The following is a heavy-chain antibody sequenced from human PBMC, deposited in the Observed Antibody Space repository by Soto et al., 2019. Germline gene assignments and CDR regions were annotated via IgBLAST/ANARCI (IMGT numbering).Heavy chain of an antibody. V-gene: IGHV4-39*01. D-gene: IGHD6-13*01. CDR2: IYYSGST. CDR1: GGSISSSSYY. CDR3: ARHAGAAAGFPGRNWFDP. Sequence: QLQLQESGPGLVKPSETLSLTCTVSGGSISSSSYYWGWIRQPPGKGLEWIGSIYYSGSTYYNPSLKSRVTISVATSKNQFSLKLSSVTAADTAVYYCARHAGAAAGFPGRNWFDPWGQGTLVTVSS. J-gene: IGHJ5*02.